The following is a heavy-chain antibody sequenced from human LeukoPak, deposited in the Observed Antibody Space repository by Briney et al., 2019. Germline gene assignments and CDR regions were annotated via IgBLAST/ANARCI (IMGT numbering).Heavy chain of an antibody. Sequence: APVKVSCKASGGTFISYAISWVRQAPGQGIEWMGWISAYNGNTNYAQKLQGRVTMTTDTSTRTAYMEVRSLRSDDTAMYYCARQSFGSGSRDDALDIWGQGTVVTVSS. CDR2: ISAYNGNT. V-gene: IGHV1-18*01. CDR3: ARQSFGSGSRDDALDI. D-gene: IGHD3-10*01. J-gene: IGHJ3*02. CDR1: GGTFISYA.